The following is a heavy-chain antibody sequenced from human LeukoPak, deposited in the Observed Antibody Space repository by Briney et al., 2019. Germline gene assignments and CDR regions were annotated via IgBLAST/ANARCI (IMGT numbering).Heavy chain of an antibody. CDR1: GGSFSGYY. CDR2: INHSGST. Sequence: SETLSLTCAVYGGSFSGYYWSWIRQPPGKGLEWIGEINHSGSTNYNPSLKSRVTISVDTSKNQFSLKLSSVTAADTAVYYCARGGEDIVVVPAAQNWFDPWGQGTLVTVSS. D-gene: IGHD2-2*01. CDR3: ARGGEDIVVVPAAQNWFDP. V-gene: IGHV4-34*01. J-gene: IGHJ5*02.